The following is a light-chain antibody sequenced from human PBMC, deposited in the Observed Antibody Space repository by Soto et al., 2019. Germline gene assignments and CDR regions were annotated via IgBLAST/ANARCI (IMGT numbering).Light chain of an antibody. V-gene: IGKV1-12*01. J-gene: IGKJ4*01. CDR2: AAS. Sequence: DIQMTQSPSSVSASVGDRVTITCRASEGVNSWLAWYQQQPGKAPTLLIYAASSLQSGVPSRFSASGSGTEFTLTITNLQPEDFATYYCQQSNSFPLTFGGGTKVEMK. CDR1: EGVNSW. CDR3: QQSNSFPLT.